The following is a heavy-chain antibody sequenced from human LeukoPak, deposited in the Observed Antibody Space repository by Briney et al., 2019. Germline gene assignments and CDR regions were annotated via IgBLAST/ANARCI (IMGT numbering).Heavy chain of an antibody. CDR2: MNPNSGNT. J-gene: IGHJ4*02. V-gene: IGHV1-8*02. D-gene: IGHD6-13*01. CDR1: GYTFTSYY. CDR3: AGIAAAGNRNFDY. Sequence: ASVKVSCKASGYTFTSYYMHWVRRATGQGLEWMGWMNPNSGNTGYAQKFQGRVTMTRNTSISTAYMELSSLRSEDTAVYYCAGIAAAGNRNFDYRGQGTLVTVSS.